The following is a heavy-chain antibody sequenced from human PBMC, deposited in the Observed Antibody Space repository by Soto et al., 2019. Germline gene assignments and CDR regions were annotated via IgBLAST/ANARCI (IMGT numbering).Heavy chain of an antibody. Sequence: VGSLRLSCAASGFTFSSYAMSWVRQAPGKGLEWVSAISGSGGSTYYADSVEGRFTISRDNSKNTLYLQMNSLRAEDTAVYYCAKGLSSIFGVVIIDFDYWGQGTLVTVSS. J-gene: IGHJ4*02. CDR3: AKGLSSIFGVVIIDFDY. D-gene: IGHD3-3*01. CDR2: ISGSGGST. CDR1: GFTFSSYA. V-gene: IGHV3-23*01.